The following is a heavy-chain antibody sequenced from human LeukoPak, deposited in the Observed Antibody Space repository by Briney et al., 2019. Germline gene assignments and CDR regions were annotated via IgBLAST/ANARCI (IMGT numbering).Heavy chain of an antibody. CDR2: ISSSSSYI. Sequence: PGRSLRLPCGASQFTYRIYAMSWVRQAPGKGLEWVSSISSSSSYIYYADSVKGRFTVSRNNAKNSLYLQMDSLRAEDTAVYYCTTDLLRFLDLIWGQGTLVTVSS. D-gene: IGHD3-3*01. CDR1: QFTYRIYA. J-gene: IGHJ4*02. CDR3: TTDLLRFLDLI. V-gene: IGHV3-21*01.